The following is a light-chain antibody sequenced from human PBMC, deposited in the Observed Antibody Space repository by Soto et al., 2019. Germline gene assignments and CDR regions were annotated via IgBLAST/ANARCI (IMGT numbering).Light chain of an antibody. CDR1: SSNIGANP. CDR3: EAWYDSIYGAV. J-gene: IGLJ2*01. CDR2: NND. V-gene: IGLV1-44*01. Sequence: QSVLTQPPSASGTPGQRVTISCSGSSSNIGANPINWYQQLPGTAPKLLIYNNDQRPSGVPDRFSASKSGTSASLAISGLQYEDEADYYCEAWYDSIYGAVLGGGTKLTVL.